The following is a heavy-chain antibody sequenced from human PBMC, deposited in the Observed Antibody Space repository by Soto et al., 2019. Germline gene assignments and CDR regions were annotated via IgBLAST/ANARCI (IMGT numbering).Heavy chain of an antibody. CDR3: ARAWIQLWLRSWFDP. CDR2: ISYDGSNK. V-gene: IGHV3-30-3*01. D-gene: IGHD5-18*01. Sequence: LRLSCAASGFTFSSYAMHWVRQAPGKGLEWVAVISYDGSNKYYADSVKGRFTISRDNSKNTLYLQMNSLRAEDTAVYYCARAWIQLWLRSWFDPWGQGTLVTVSS. CDR1: GFTFSSYA. J-gene: IGHJ5*02.